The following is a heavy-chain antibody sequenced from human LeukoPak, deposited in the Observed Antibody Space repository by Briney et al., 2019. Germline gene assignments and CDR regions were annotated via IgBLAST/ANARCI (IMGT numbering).Heavy chain of an antibody. D-gene: IGHD3-9*01. Sequence: ASVKVSCKASGYTFTSYYMHWVRQAPGQGLEWMGIINPSGGSTSYAQKFQGRVTMTRDTSTSTVYMELSSLRSEDTAVYYCASTYYDILTGYYSPFDYWGRGTLVTVSS. CDR2: INPSGGST. J-gene: IGHJ4*02. CDR1: GYTFTSYY. CDR3: ASTYYDILTGYYSPFDY. V-gene: IGHV1-46*01.